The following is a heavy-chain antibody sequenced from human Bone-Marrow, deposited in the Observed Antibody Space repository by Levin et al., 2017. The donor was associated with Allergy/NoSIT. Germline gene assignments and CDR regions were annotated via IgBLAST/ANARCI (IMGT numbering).Heavy chain of an antibody. CDR2: ISHDGGKE. CDR3: AKIYDILAVTSGYFDY. D-gene: IGHD2-8*02. CDR1: GFTFSSYA. Sequence: PGESLKISCAASGFTFSSYAMHWVRQAPGKGLEWVAVISHDGGKEDYADSVKGRFTISRDNSKNTLYLQMTSLRGEDTAVYYCAKIYDILAVTSGYFDYWGQGTLVTVSS. J-gene: IGHJ4*02. V-gene: IGHV3-30*18.